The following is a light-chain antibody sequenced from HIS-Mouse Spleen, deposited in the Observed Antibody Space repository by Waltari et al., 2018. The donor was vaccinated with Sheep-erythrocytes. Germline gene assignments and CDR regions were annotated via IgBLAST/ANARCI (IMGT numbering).Light chain of an antibody. J-gene: IGLJ3*02. Sequence: QSSLTQPASVSGSPGQSITIPCTGTCSDVGRFNLVSWYQQHPGKAPKLMIYEGSKRPSGVSNRFSGSKSGNTASLTISGLQAEDEADYYCCSYAGSSTPWVFGGGTKLTVL. CDR1: CSDVGRFNL. V-gene: IGLV2-23*01. CDR3: CSYAGSSTPWV. CDR2: EGS.